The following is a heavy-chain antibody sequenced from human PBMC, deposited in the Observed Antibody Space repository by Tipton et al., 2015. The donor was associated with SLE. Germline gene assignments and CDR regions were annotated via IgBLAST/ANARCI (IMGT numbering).Heavy chain of an antibody. Sequence: TLSLTCAVSGYSISSGYSWGWLRLPPGKGLEWIGSNYTSRSPNYNTPLKSRVTMSVDTTKNQFTLKLSSLTAADAAVHYCARVGPSGGDCYSLDYWGQGTLVTVSS. CDR1: GYSISSGYS. D-gene: IGHD2-21*01. V-gene: IGHV4-38-2*01. CDR3: ARVGPSGGDCYSLDY. J-gene: IGHJ4*02. CDR2: NYTSRSP.